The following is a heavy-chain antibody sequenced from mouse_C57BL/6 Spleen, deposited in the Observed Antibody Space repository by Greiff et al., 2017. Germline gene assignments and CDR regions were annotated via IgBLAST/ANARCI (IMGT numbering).Heavy chain of an antibody. CDR1: GFNIKDYY. Sequence: QVQLQQSGAELVKPGASVKLSCTASGFNIKDYYMHWVKQRTEQGLEWIGRIDPNSGGTKYNEKFKSKATLTVDKPYSTAYMQLSSLTSEESAVYYCARYYYGSRVCDYWGQGTTLTVSS. V-gene: IGHV1-72*01. D-gene: IGHD1-1*01. J-gene: IGHJ2*01. CDR3: ARYYYGSRVCDY. CDR2: IDPNSGGT.